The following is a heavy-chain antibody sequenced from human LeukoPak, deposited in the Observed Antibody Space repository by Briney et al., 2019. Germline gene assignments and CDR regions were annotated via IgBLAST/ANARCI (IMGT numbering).Heavy chain of an antibody. J-gene: IGHJ4*02. V-gene: IGHV1-2*02. CDR2: INPNSGGT. D-gene: IGHD1-1*01. Sequence: ASVKVSCKASGYTFTGYYMHWVRQAPGQGLEWMGWINPNSGGTNYAQKFQGRATMTRDTSISTAYMELSRLRSDDTAVYYCARDRTGTVPGSYWGQGTLVTVSS. CDR1: GYTFTGYY. CDR3: ARDRTGTVPGSY.